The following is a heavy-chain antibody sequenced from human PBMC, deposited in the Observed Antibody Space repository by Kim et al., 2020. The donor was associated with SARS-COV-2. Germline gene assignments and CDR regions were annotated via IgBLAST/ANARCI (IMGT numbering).Heavy chain of an antibody. CDR2: VYHSGTT. D-gene: IGHD3-10*01. CDR3: ARNKGFVVRAVMMGWFDT. Sequence: SETLSLMCTVSGGSINSTSYYWGWIRQPPGKGLEWIVSVYHSGTTYYNPSLESRVIISIDTSKNQVSLKLNSVTAADTAVYYCARNKGFVVRAVMMGWFDTWGQGNLVTVSS. V-gene: IGHV4-39*01. CDR1: GGSINSTSYY. J-gene: IGHJ5*02.